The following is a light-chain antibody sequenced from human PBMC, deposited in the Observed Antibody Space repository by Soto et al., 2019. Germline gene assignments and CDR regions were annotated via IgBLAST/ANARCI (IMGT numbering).Light chain of an antibody. Sequence: DIQMTQSPTSLSASVGDRVTITCRASQGIRNYVAWYQQIPGKAPKLLIYAASTLQSGVPSRFSGSGSGTALTLTINGLQPEDVATYSCQKYSIVPVFGPGTKVEIK. CDR2: AAS. CDR3: QKYSIVPV. J-gene: IGKJ3*01. V-gene: IGKV1-27*01. CDR1: QGIRNY.